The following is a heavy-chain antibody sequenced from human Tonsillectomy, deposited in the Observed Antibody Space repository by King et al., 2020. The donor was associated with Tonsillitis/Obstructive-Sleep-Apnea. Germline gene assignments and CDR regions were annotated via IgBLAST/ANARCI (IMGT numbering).Heavy chain of an antibody. D-gene: IGHD6-19*01. CDR3: ARGEGIAVAGSDDAFDI. V-gene: IGHV1-2*04. J-gene: IGHJ3*02. Sequence: QVQLVESGAEVKKPGASVKVSCKASGYTFTGYYMHWVRQAPGQGLEWMGWINPNSGGTNYAQKFQGWGTMTRDTSISTAYMELSRLRSDDTAVYYCARGEGIAVAGSDDAFDIWGQGTMVTVSS. CDR1: GYTFTGYY. CDR2: INPNSGGT.